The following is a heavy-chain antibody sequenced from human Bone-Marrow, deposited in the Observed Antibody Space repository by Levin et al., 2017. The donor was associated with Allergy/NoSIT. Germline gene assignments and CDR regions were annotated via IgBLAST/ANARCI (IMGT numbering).Heavy chain of an antibody. J-gene: IGHJ5*02. CDR1: GGSFSGYY. V-gene: IGHV4-34*01. Sequence: PGGSLRLSCAVYGGSFSGYYWSWIRQPPGKGLEWIGEINHSGSTNYNPSLKSRVTISVDTSKNQFSLKLSSVTAADTAVYYCARGRGYTLNWFDPWGQGTLVTVSS. CDR3: ARGRGYTLNWFDP. CDR2: INHSGST. D-gene: IGHD5-18*01.